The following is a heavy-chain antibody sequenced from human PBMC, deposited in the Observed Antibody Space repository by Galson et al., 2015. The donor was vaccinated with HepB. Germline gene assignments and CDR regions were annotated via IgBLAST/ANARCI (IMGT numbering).Heavy chain of an antibody. CDR3: TTDMLGAYHLPPGVKYYFYGLGF. V-gene: IGHV3-23*01. D-gene: IGHD3-16*01. Sequence: SLRLSCAASGFIFSNYAMSWVRQVPGKGLEWVSTISGSIGSTYYADSVKGRFTISRDNSQSTLYLQMNSLKTDDTAVYYCTTDMLGAYHLPPGVKYYFYGLGFWGQGTTVTVSS. J-gene: IGHJ6*02. CDR2: ISGSIGST. CDR1: GFIFSNYA.